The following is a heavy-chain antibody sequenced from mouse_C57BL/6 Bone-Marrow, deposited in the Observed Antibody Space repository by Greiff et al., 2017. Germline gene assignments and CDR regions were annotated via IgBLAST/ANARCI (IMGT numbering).Heavy chain of an antibody. CDR2: IYPRSGNT. CDR3: ARGGLSRCTN. CDR1: GYTFTSYG. D-gene: IGHD3-2*02. Sequence: VQLQESGAELARPGASVKLSCKASGYTFTSYGISWVKQRTGQGLEWIGEIYPRSGNTYYNEKFKGKATLTADKSSSTAYMELRSLTSEDTAVYFWARGGLSRCTNWGQGTLVTVSA. J-gene: IGHJ3*01. V-gene: IGHV1-81*01.